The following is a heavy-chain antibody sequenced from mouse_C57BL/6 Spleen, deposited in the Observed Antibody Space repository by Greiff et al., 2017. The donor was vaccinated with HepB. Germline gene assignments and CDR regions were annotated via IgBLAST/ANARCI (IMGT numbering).Heavy chain of an antibody. Sequence: QVQLKQSGAELVRPGTSVKVSCKASGYAFTNYLIEWVKQRPGQGLEWIGVINPGSGGTNYNEKFKGKATLTADKSSSTAYMQLSSLTSEDSAVYFCARGGTTGEDYWGQGTSVTVSS. V-gene: IGHV1-54*01. D-gene: IGHD1-1*01. J-gene: IGHJ4*01. CDR2: INPGSGGT. CDR1: GYAFTNYL. CDR3: ARGGTTGEDY.